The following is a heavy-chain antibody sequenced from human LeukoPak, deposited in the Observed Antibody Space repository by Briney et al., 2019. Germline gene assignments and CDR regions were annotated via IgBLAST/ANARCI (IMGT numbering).Heavy chain of an antibody. J-gene: IGHJ4*02. V-gene: IGHV3-23*01. D-gene: IGHD2-15*01. CDR3: AKFFWAATDFFFDY. CDR2: INDNGESR. Sequence: GGSLRLSCAASGFTFSGFAMSWIRQAPGKGLEWVSGINDNGESREYADSVKGRFTISRDNSKNTLYLQMNSLRAEDTALYYCAKFFWAATDFFFDYWGQGTLVTVS. CDR1: GFTFSGFA.